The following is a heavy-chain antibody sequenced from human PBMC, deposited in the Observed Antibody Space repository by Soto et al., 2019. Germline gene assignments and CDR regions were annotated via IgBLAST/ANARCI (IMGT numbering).Heavy chain of an antibody. CDR2: ISYDGSNK. CDR1: GFTFSSYA. CDR3: ASQRSGPDY. V-gene: IGHV3-30-3*01. Sequence: LSCAASGFTFSSYAMHWVRQAPGKGLEWVAVISYDGSNKYYADSVKGRFTISRDNSKNTLYLQMNSLRAEDTAVYYCASQRSGPDYWGQGTLVTVSS. J-gene: IGHJ4*02. D-gene: IGHD6-19*01.